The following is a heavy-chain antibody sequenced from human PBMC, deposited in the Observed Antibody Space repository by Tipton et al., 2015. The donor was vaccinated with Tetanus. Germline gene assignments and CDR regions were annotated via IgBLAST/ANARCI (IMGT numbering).Heavy chain of an antibody. CDR1: GYTFSGFY. CDR3: ARVFCSGGSCYSDY. Sequence: QSGPEVKKPGASVKVSCKPSGYTFSGFYMHWVRQAPGQGLEWMGWINAGNGNTKYSQKFQGRVTITRDTSASTAYMELSSLRSEDTAVYYCARVFCSGGSCYSDYWGQGTLVTVSS. V-gene: IGHV1-3*01. D-gene: IGHD2-15*01. J-gene: IGHJ4*02. CDR2: INAGNGNT.